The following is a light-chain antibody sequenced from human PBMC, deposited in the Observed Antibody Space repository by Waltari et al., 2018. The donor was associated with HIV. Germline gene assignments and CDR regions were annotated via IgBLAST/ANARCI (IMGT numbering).Light chain of an antibody. CDR2: DNN. Sequence: QSVLTQPPSVSAAPGKGVTISCSGNSSIMEKHYVSWYQQIPGTAPKLLIYDNNKRPAGTPARFSGSKSGTSATLAITGLQTADEADYYCGTWDSSLVFGGGTKLTVL. V-gene: IGLV1-51*01. CDR1: SSIMEKHY. CDR3: GTWDSSLV. J-gene: IGLJ2*01.